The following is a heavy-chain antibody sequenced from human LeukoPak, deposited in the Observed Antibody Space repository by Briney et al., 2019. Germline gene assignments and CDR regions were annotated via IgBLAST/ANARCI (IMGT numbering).Heavy chain of an antibody. CDR3: ARRGGTLADNYFDS. CDR2: IYYSGST. J-gene: IGHJ4*02. V-gene: IGHV4-39*01. Sequence: SETLSLTCAVSGGSISTSGYYWGWIRQPPGKGLEWIANIYYSGSTHYNPSLNSRITISVDTSNNQFSLSLSSVTAADTAVYFCARRGGTLADNYFDSWGQGTLVTVSS. CDR1: GGSISTSGYY. D-gene: IGHD6-19*01.